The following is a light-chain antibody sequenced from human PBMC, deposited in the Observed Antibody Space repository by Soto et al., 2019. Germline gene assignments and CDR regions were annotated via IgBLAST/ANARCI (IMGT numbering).Light chain of an antibody. Sequence: QSALTQPASVSGSPGQSITISCTGTTSDVGGYNYVSWYQQLPGKAPKLIIYDVTNRPSGISNRFSASKSDNTASLTISGLQPEDGADYYCSSFTSSNTLVFGGGTKLTVL. V-gene: IGLV2-14*03. CDR1: TSDVGGYNY. CDR2: DVT. J-gene: IGLJ2*01. CDR3: SSFTSSNTLV.